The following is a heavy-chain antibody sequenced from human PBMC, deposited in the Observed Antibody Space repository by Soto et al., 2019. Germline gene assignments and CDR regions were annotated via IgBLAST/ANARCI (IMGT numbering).Heavy chain of an antibody. CDR3: ARGGADHYLYGMDV. D-gene: IGHD3-10*01. Sequence: VQVLESGGGLVQPGGSLRLSCAASGFTLTTYAMTWVRQPPGKGLEWVSSMNRAGTSTSHADSVKGRFTTSRDNSKNTMYLEMNSLRAEDTAVYYCARGGADHYLYGMDVW. CDR1: GFTLTTYA. J-gene: IGHJ6*01. CDR2: MNRAGTST. V-gene: IGHV3-23*01.